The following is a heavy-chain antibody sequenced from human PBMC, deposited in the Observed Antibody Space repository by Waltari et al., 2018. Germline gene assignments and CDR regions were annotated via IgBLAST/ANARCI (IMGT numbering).Heavy chain of an antibody. CDR2: IYHSGST. CDR3: ARIVSDSTFYYYYYDMDV. J-gene: IGHJ6*02. Sequence: QVQLQESGPGLVKPSGTLSLTCAVSGGSISSSNWWSWVRQPPGKGLEWIGEIYHSGSTTYNPSLKSRVTRSVDKSKNQFSLKLSSVTAADTAVYYCARIVSDSTFYYYYYDMDVWGQGTTVTVSS. V-gene: IGHV4-4*02. CDR1: GGSISSSNW. D-gene: IGHD3-22*01.